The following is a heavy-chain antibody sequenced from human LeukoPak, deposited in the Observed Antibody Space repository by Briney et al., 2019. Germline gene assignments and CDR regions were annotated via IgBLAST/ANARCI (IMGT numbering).Heavy chain of an antibody. J-gene: IGHJ4*02. CDR1: GFTFSSYE. Sequence: GGSLRLSCAASGFTFSSYEMNWVRQAPGKGLEWVSYISSSGSTIYYADSVKGRFTISRDNSKNTLYLQMNSLRAEDTAVYYCAKISGSGSHGEDYWGQGTLVTVSS. D-gene: IGHD3-10*01. CDR2: ISSSGSTI. CDR3: AKISGSGSHGEDY. V-gene: IGHV3-48*03.